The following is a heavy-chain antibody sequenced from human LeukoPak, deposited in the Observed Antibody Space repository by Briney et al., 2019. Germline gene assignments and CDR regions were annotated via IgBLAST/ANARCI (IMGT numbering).Heavy chain of an antibody. CDR3: AKQYYYGSGSYDWAFDI. V-gene: IGHV3-30*02. CDR2: IRSDGSNI. CDR1: GFTFSSYG. J-gene: IGHJ3*02. D-gene: IGHD3-10*01. Sequence: GGSLRLSCAASGFTFSSYGMHWVRQAPGKGLQWVAFIRSDGSNIYYIDSVKGRFTLSRDNSNNTLSLQMNSLRPEDTAVYYCAKQYYYGSGSYDWAFDIWGQGTMVTVSS.